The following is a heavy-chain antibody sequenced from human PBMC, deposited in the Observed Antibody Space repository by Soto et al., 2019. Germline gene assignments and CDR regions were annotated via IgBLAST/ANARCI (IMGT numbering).Heavy chain of an antibody. V-gene: IGHV4-59*12. CDR3: ARRQLRFFASYGMDV. CDR2: LYNTGST. Sequence: SETLSLTCTVSGASISRYYWSWIGQSPGRGLKWIGYLYNTGSTIYNPSLIRRVTISVDTSKNQFSLKMNSVTAADTAVYYCARRQLRFFASYGMDVWGQGTTVTVSS. D-gene: IGHD3-3*01. CDR1: GASISRYY. J-gene: IGHJ6*02.